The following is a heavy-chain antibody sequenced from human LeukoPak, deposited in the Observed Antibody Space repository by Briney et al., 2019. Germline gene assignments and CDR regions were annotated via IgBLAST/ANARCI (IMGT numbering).Heavy chain of an antibody. D-gene: IGHD5-24*01. CDR2: IWYDGSNK. CDR3: AREVNGVEMATIGAFDI. V-gene: IGHV3-33*01. J-gene: IGHJ3*02. Sequence: GGSLRLSCAASGFTFSSYGMHWVRQAPGKGLEWVAVIWYDGSNKYYADSVKGRFTISRDNSKNTLYLQMNSLRAEDTAVYYCAREVNGVEMATIGAFDIWGQGTMVTVSS. CDR1: GFTFSSYG.